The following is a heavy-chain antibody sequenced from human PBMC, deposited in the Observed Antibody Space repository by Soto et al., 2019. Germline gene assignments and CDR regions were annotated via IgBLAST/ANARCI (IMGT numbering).Heavy chain of an antibody. D-gene: IGHD3-3*01. CDR1: GFTFSSYD. J-gene: IGHJ2*01. CDR3: ARVPHFGVVITEIRNWYFDL. CDR2: IGTAGDT. Sequence: GGSLRLSCAASGFTFSSYDMHWVRQATGKGLEWVSAIGTAGDTYYPGSVKGRFTISRENAKNSLYLQMNSLRAGDTAVYYCARVPHFGVVITEIRNWYFDLWGRGTLVTVSS. V-gene: IGHV3-13*01.